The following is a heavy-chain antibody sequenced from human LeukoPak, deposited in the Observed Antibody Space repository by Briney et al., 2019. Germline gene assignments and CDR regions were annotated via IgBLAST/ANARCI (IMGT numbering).Heavy chain of an antibody. J-gene: IGHJ4*02. Sequence: GGSLRLSCAASGFTFSSYSMNWVRQAPGKGLEWVSYISSSSSTIYYADSVKGRFTISRDNSKNTLYLQMHSLRADDTAVYYCAKGPPEGAVNPLDYWGLGTLVTVSS. D-gene: IGHD1-26*01. V-gene: IGHV3-48*01. CDR2: ISSSSSTI. CDR3: AKGPPEGAVNPLDY. CDR1: GFTFSSYS.